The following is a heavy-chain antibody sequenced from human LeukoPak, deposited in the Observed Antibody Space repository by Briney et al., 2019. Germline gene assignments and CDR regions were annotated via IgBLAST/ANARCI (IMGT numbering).Heavy chain of an antibody. D-gene: IGHD2-15*01. Sequence: PSESLSLTCTVSGGSITSYYMSWIRQPPGNRLEWIGSIYYSGSTNYNPSIKSRVNISVDTAKSQFSLKLSSVTAADTAVYYCARAPRCGGGSCHYTADYYGMDVWGQGTTVTVSS. J-gene: IGHJ6*02. V-gene: IGHV4-59*01. CDR2: IYYSGST. CDR3: ARAPRCGGGSCHYTADYYGMDV. CDR1: GGSITSYY.